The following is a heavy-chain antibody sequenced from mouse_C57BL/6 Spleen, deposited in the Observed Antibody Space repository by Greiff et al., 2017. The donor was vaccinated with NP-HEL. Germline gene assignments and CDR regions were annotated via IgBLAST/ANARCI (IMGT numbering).Heavy chain of an antibody. D-gene: IGHD2-4*01. CDR3: ARGGLPAWFAY. V-gene: IGHV1-22*01. CDR1: GYTFTDYN. Sequence: QLQQSGPELVKPGASVKMSCKASGYTFTDYNMHWVKQSHGKSLEWIGYINPNNGGTSYNQKFKGKATLTVNKSSSTAYMELRSLTSEDTAVYSSARGGLPAWFAYWGKGTLVTVSA. J-gene: IGHJ3*01. CDR2: INPNNGGT.